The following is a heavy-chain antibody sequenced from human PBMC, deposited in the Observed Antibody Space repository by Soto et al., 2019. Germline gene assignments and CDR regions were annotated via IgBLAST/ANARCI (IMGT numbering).Heavy chain of an antibody. D-gene: IGHD5-18*01. Sequence: PSETLSLTCTVSGGSISNYYWSWIRQPPGKGLEWIGYIYYSGSTNYNPSLRSRVTISVDTSKNQFSLRLRSVTAADTAVYYCARDRGYSNWFDPWGQGTLVTVSS. CDR3: ARDRGYSNWFDP. J-gene: IGHJ5*02. CDR1: GGSISNYY. CDR2: IYYSGST. V-gene: IGHV4-59*01.